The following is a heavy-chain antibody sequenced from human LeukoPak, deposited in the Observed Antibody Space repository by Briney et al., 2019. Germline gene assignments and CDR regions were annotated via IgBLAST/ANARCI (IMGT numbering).Heavy chain of an antibody. V-gene: IGHV1-46*01. CDR3: ARGNYYDILTALDY. D-gene: IGHD3-9*01. Sequence: ASVKVSCKASGYTFTISYMHWVRQAPGQGLEWMGIINPTGDSPTYAQKFQGRVTVTRDSSTSTVYMELRGLRSEDTAMYYCARGNYYDILTALDYWGQGSLVTVSS. J-gene: IGHJ4*02. CDR2: INPTGDSP. CDR1: GYTFTISY.